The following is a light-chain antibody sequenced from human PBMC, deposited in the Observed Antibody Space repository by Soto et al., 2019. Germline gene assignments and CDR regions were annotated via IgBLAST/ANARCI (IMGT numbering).Light chain of an antibody. CDR3: TSYTISSTYV. CDR2: EVN. Sequence: QSALTQPASVSGSPGQSITISCTGSSSDVGGYNYVSWYQQHPGKAPKLMIYEVNHRPSGISNRFSGSKSGDTASLTISGLQAEDEAEYYCTSYTISSTYVFGPGTKLTVL. J-gene: IGLJ1*01. CDR1: SSDVGGYNY. V-gene: IGLV2-14*01.